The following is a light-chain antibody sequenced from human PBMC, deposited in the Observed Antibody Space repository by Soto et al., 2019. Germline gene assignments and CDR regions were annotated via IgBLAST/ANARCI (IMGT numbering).Light chain of an antibody. J-gene: IGKJ2*01. Sequence: EIVLTQSPGTLSLSPGERATLSCRASQSVSRNYLAWHRQKPGQAPRLLIYDASRRSTGIPDRFSGSGSGTDFTLTISRLEPEDFAVYYCQQYGSSPYTFGQGTRLEIK. CDR3: QQYGSSPYT. CDR2: DAS. V-gene: IGKV3-20*01. CDR1: QSVSRNY.